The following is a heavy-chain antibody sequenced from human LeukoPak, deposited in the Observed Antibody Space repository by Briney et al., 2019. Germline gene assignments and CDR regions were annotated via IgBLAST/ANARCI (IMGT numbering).Heavy chain of an antibody. Sequence: PGGTLRLSCAASGFTFSNYGMNWVRQAPGKGLEWVSAIGGSGGSTYYADSVKGRFTISRDNSKNTLYLQMNSLRAEDTAVYYCAKDTASSWWYFDLWGRGTLVTVSS. CDR2: IGGSGGST. D-gene: IGHD5-18*01. V-gene: IGHV3-23*01. CDR3: AKDTASSWWYFDL. J-gene: IGHJ2*01. CDR1: GFTFSNYG.